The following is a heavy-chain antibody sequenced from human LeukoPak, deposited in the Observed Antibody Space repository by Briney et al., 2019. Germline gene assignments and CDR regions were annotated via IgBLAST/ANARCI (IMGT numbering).Heavy chain of an antibody. CDR2: ITDST. J-gene: IGHJ5*02. D-gene: IGHD2-15*01. CDR1: GFTFSSYA. Sequence: GGSLRLSCAASGFTFSSYAMSWVRQAPGKGLAWVSAITDSTYFADSVKGRFTISRDSSKNTVYLQMNSLRAEDTAVYYCARYCSGGRCYSGLDPWGQGALVTVSS. V-gene: IGHV3-23*01. CDR3: ARYCSGGRCYSGLDP.